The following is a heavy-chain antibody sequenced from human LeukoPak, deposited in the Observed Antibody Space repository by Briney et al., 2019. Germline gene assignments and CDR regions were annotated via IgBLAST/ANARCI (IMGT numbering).Heavy chain of an antibody. D-gene: IGHD7-27*01. J-gene: IGHJ4*02. CDR1: GFTVSSNY. V-gene: IGHV3-53*01. CDR2: ISHRGQNT. CDR3: TKDLGSTTSYFDS. Sequence: GGSLRLSCAASGFTVSSNYMSWVRQAPGKGLEWVSVISHRGQNTYYADSVKGRFTISRDNSKNTLYLQMNSLRAEDTAVYYCTKDLGSTTSYFDSWGQGTLVTVSS.